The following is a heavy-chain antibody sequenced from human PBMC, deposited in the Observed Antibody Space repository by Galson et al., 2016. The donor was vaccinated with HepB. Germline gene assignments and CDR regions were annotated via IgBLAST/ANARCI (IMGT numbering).Heavy chain of an antibody. CDR3: ARRGLTSDH. CDR1: GYPFGNYY. D-gene: IGHD3-10*01. CDR2: MDPNVGTT. J-gene: IGHJ4*02. Sequence: SVKVSCKASGYPFGNYYMHRVRQAPGQGLEWMGIMDPNVGTTWYAQKFQGGVTVTRDTATSTVYMEVTSLTSEDTAVYYCARRGLTSDHWGQGTLVTVSS. V-gene: IGHV1-46*03.